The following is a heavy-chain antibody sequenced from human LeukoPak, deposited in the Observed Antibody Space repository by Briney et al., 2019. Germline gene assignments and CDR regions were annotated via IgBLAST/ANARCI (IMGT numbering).Heavy chain of an antibody. Sequence: PSETLSLTCTVSGGSISSYYWSWIRQPPGKGLEWIGYIYYSGSTNYNPSLKSRVTISVDTSKNQFSLKLSSVTAADTAVYYCARRYDFWSGHYGMDVWGQGTTVTVSS. J-gene: IGHJ6*02. V-gene: IGHV4-59*08. CDR2: IYYSGST. CDR1: GGSISSYY. CDR3: ARRYDFWSGHYGMDV. D-gene: IGHD3-3*01.